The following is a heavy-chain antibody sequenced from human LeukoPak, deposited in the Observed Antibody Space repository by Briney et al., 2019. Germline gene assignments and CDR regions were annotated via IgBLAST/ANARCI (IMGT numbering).Heavy chain of an antibody. CDR3: TKDITPGGTDA. CDR2: IAWDGGRI. J-gene: IGHJ6*04. V-gene: IGHV3-9*01. Sequence: PGGSLRLSCAASGSTFSTYWMHWVRQAPGKGLEWVSGIAWDGGRIGYADSVKGRFTVSRDNAKNSLYLQMDSLRGDDTALYYCTKDITPGGTDAWGKGTTVTVSS. CDR1: GSTFSTYW. D-gene: IGHD1-14*01.